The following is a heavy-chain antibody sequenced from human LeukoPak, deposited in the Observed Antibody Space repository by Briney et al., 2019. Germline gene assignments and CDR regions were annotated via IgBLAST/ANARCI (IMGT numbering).Heavy chain of an antibody. CDR1: GFTFTSYT. V-gene: IGHV3-30-3*01. CDR2: ISSDVSSK. D-gene: IGHD6-13*01. CDR3: ARDQGSIAAAGNYLSSGY. Sequence: GSLRLSCAASGFTFTSYTTYWVRQAPDKGLEWGAVISSDVSSKYYADSVKGRSTISRDNSKNTLYLQMNSLRTEDTAVYYCARDQGSIAAAGNYLSSGYWGQGTLVTVSS. J-gene: IGHJ4*02.